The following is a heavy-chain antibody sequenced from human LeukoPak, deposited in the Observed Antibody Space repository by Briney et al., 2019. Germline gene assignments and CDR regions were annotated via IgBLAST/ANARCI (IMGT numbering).Heavy chain of an antibody. CDR2: INHSGST. CDR1: GGSFSGYY. Sequence: SETLSLTCGVYGGSFSGYYWTWIRQPPGKGLEWIGEINHSGSTNYIPSLKSRVTMSLDTSKNQFSLKLASVTAADTAVYYCAGGATPGVFGDQGTLVTVSS. CDR3: AGGATPGVF. V-gene: IGHV4-34*01. J-gene: IGHJ4*02. D-gene: IGHD3-10*01.